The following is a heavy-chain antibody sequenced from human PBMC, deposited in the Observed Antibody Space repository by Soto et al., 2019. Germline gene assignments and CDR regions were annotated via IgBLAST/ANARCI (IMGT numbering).Heavy chain of an antibody. CDR1: GFTFSSYG. V-gene: IGHV3-33*01. CDR3: AREGAELYYYDSSGTPDYYYGMDV. CDR2: IWYDGSNK. D-gene: IGHD3-22*01. Sequence: GGSLRLSCAASGFTFSSYGIHWVRQAPGKGLEWVAVIWYDGSNKYYEDSVKGRFTTSRDNSKNTLYLQMNSLRAEDTAVYYCAREGAELYYYDSSGTPDYYYGMDVWGQGTTVTVSS. J-gene: IGHJ6*02.